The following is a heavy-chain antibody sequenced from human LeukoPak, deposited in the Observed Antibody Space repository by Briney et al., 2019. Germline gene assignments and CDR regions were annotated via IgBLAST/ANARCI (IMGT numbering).Heavy chain of an antibody. CDR1: GYSFTSYW. Sequence: GESLKISCKGSGYSFTSYWIGWVRQMPGKGLEWMGIIYPGDSDTRYSPSFQGQVTISADKSISTAYLQWSSLKASDTAMYYCARRSITMIVVVHDAFGIWGQGTMVTVSS. CDR3: ARRSITMIVVVHDAFGI. CDR2: IYPGDSDT. D-gene: IGHD3-22*01. J-gene: IGHJ3*02. V-gene: IGHV5-51*01.